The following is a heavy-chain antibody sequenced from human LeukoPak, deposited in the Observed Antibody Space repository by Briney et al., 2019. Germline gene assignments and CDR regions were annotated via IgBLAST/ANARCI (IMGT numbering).Heavy chain of an antibody. CDR3: ARVRTPYGYYGMDV. V-gene: IGHV4-59*01. CDR2: IYYSGST. Sequence: SETLSLTCTVSGGSISSYYWSWIRQPPGKGLEWIGYIYYSGSTNYNPSLKSRVTIPVDTSKNQFSLKLSSVTAADTAVYYCARVRTPYGYYGMDVWGQGTTVTVSS. D-gene: IGHD3-10*01. CDR1: GGSISSYY. J-gene: IGHJ6*02.